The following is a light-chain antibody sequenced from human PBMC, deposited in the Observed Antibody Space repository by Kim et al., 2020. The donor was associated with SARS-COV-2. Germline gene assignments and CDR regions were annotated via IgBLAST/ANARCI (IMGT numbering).Light chain of an antibody. Sequence: PGRTATITCGGNNIGSKTVPWYQQKSGQAPVLVIYSDNDRPSGIPERFSGSNSGNTATLTISRVEAGDEADYYCQVWDSSTDHYWVFGGGTQLTVL. J-gene: IGLJ3*02. CDR2: SDN. CDR1: NIGSKT. CDR3: QVWDSSTDHYWV. V-gene: IGLV3-21*04.